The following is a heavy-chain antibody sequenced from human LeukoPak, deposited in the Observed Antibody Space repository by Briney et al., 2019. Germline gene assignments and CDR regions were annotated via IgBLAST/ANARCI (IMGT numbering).Heavy chain of an antibody. CDR1: GYTFTIYY. CDR3: ARGGITMVRGVFY. V-gene: IGHV1-46*01. CDR2: INPSGGST. Sequence: ASVKVSFTASGYTFTIYYMHWVRQAPGQGLEWMGIINPSGGSTSYAQKFQGRVTMTGDTSTSTVYMELSSLRSEDTAVYYCARGGITMVRGVFYWGQGTLVTVSS. J-gene: IGHJ4*02. D-gene: IGHD3-10*01.